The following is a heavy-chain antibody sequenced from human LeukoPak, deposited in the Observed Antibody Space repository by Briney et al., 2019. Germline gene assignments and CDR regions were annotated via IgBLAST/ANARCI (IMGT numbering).Heavy chain of an antibody. V-gene: IGHV1-18*01. CDR1: GYTFTSYG. D-gene: IGHD5-12*01. CDR3: ARDLAMIVAMINRDLYYYGMDV. J-gene: IGHJ6*02. Sequence: ASVKVSCKASGYTFTSYGISWVRQAPGQGLEWMGWISAYNGNTNYAQKFQGRVTITADKSTSTAYMELSSLRSEDTAVYYCARDLAMIVAMINRDLYYYGMDVWGQGTTVTVSS. CDR2: ISAYNGNT.